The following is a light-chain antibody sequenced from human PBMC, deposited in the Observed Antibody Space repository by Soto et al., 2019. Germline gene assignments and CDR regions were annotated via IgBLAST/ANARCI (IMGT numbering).Light chain of an antibody. J-gene: IGLJ1*01. CDR1: TSEVGGYNY. CDR3: SSYTSSSPPYV. V-gene: IGLV2-14*01. CDR2: DVS. Sequence: QFAPTQPSPVSGSPGQSITITFPGTTSEVGGYNYVSWYQQHPGKAPKLMIYDVSNRPSGVSNRFSGSKSGNTASLTISGLQAEDEADYYCSSYTSSSPPYVFGTGTKVTVL.